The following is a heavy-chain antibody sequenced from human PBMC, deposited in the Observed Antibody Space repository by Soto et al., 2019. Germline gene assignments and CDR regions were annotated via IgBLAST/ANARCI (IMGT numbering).Heavy chain of an antibody. CDR3: ARGPFNYDSSDYYVY. CDR2: INPNSGAT. D-gene: IGHD3-22*01. V-gene: IGHV1-2*02. CDR1: GYSFTGYY. J-gene: IGHJ1*01. Sequence: AAVKVSCKTSGYSFTGYYIHWVRQAPGQGLEWIGWINPNSGATLYARKFQGRVIVSRDTSISTAFMELSSLSSDDTAVYYCARGPFNYDSSDYYVYWGQGTLVTVSS.